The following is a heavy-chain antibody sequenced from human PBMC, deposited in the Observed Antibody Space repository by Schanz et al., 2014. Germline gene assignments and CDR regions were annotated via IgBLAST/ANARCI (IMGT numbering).Heavy chain of an antibody. J-gene: IGHJ4*02. CDR3: ARGYGDSPTDF. CDR1: GGTFSSYT. Sequence: QLQLVQSGAEVKKPGSSVKVSCKLSGGTFSSYTISWMRQAPGQGLEWMGKIIPVLNIATYAQRFQGRVSITADTSTNTAYMELSSLKSEDTAVYYCARGYGDSPTDFWGQGTLVTVSS. V-gene: IGHV1-69*02. CDR2: IIPVLNIA. D-gene: IGHD4-17*01.